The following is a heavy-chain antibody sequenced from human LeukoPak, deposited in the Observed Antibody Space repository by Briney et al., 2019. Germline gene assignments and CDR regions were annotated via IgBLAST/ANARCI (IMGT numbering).Heavy chain of an antibody. D-gene: IGHD1-20*01. J-gene: IGHJ6*02. CDR1: GFTFSDYY. CDR2: ISSSGSTI. V-gene: IGHV3-11*01. Sequence: GGSLRLSCAASGFTFSDYYMSWIRQAPGKGLEWVSYISSSGSTIYYADSVKGRFTISRDNAKNSLYLQMNSLRADDTAVYYCARVGVNWNRDYPYYYYGMDVWGQGTTVTVSS. CDR3: ARVGVNWNRDYPYYYYGMDV.